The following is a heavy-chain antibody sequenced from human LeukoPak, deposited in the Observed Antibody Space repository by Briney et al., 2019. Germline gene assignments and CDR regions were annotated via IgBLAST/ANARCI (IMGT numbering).Heavy chain of an antibody. CDR3: ARVLRWESHGEDY. D-gene: IGHD1-26*01. CDR1: GGTFSSYA. V-gene: IGHV1-69*01. Sequence: ASVKVSCKASGGTFSSYAISWVRQAPGQGLEWMGGIIPIFGTANYAQKFQGRVTITADESTSTAYMELSSLRSEDTAVYYCARVLRWESHGEDYWGQGTLVTVSS. J-gene: IGHJ4*02. CDR2: IIPIFGTA.